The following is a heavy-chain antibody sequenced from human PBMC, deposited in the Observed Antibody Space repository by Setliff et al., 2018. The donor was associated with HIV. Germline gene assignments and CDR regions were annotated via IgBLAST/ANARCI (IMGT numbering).Heavy chain of an antibody. J-gene: IGHJ4*02. D-gene: IGHD3-22*01. V-gene: IGHV3-7*05. CDR2: IKQDGSEK. Sequence: GGSLRLSCAASGFTFSTYWMSWVRQAPGKGLEWVANIKQDGSEKNYMDSVKGRFTISRDNSKNTLYLQMNSLRAEDTAVYYCAKDLVYYDSSGDLDYWGQGTLVTV. CDR1: GFTFSTYW. CDR3: AKDLVYYDSSGDLDY.